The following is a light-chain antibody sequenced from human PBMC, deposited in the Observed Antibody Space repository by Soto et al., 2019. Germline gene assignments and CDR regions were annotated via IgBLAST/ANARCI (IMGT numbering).Light chain of an antibody. J-gene: IGKJ2*01. Sequence: DIQMTQSPSLLSASIGDRVPIAFLASQSIDNWLAWYQQIPGKAPQLLIYDASRVKTAVTSRFTASGSGTEFTLPINTLQADDSATYFCQHYNGYPYTFGPGTKVDIK. CDR2: DAS. CDR3: QHYNGYPYT. V-gene: IGKV1-5*01. CDR1: QSIDNW.